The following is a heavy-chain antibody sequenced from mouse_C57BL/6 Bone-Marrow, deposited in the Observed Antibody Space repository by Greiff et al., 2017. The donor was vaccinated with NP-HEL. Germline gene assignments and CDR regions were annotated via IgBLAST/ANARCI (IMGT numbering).Heavy chain of an antibody. Sequence: EVKLVESGAELVRPGASVKLSCTASGFNIKDDYMHWVKQRPEQGLAWIGWIDPENGDTEYASKFQGRATITADTSSNTAYRQLSSLTSEDTAVYYCTTYRGSRLFFDYGGQGTTLTVSS. V-gene: IGHV14-4*01. CDR3: TTYRGSRLFFDY. CDR2: IDPENGDT. J-gene: IGHJ2*01. D-gene: IGHD1-1*01. CDR1: GFNIKDDY.